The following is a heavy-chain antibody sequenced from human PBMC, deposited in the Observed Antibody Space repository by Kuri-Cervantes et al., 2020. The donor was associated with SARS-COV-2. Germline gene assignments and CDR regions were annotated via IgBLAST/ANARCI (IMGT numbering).Heavy chain of an antibody. D-gene: IGHD2-21*01. V-gene: IGHV3-15*01. Sequence: GGSLRLSCAASGFTFSNAWMSWVRQAPGKGLEWVGRIKSKTDGGTTDYAAPVKGRFTISRDDSKNTLYLQMNSLKTEDTAVYYCTTDRDYCGGDCYSVLGAFDIWGQGTMVTVSS. CDR2: IKSKTDGGTT. CDR3: TTDRDYCGGDCYSVLGAFDI. J-gene: IGHJ3*02. CDR1: GFTFSNAW.